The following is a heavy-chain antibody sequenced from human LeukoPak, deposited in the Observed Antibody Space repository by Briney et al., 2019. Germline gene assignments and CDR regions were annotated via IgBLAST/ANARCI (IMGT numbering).Heavy chain of an antibody. Sequence: GSLRLSCAASGFTVSSNYMSWVRQAPGKGLEWVSVIYSGGSTYYADSVKGRFTISRDNSKNTLYLQMNSLRAEDTAVYYCARRAAVAGDFDYWGQGTLVTVSS. CDR2: IYSGGST. J-gene: IGHJ4*02. D-gene: IGHD6-19*01. CDR3: ARRAAVAGDFDY. CDR1: GFTVSSNY. V-gene: IGHV3-66*01.